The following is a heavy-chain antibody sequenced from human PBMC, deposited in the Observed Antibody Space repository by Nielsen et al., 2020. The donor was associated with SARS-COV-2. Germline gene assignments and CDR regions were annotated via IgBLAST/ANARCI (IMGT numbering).Heavy chain of an antibody. V-gene: IGHV5-51*01. CDR1: GDTFSRYW. CDR2: IYAGDSET. Sequence: GESLKISCQVSGDTFSRYWIGWVRQLSGKGLEWMGMIYAGDSETKYSPSFQGQFTMSVDKVISTAYLQWSSLTASDTAMYYCARRWGSYGPGGWFDPWGQGTLVTVSS. J-gene: IGHJ5*02. D-gene: IGHD5-18*01. CDR3: ARRWGSYGPGGWFDP.